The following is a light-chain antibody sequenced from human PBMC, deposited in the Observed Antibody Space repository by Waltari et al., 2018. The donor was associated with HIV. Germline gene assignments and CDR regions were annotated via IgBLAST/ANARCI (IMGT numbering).Light chain of an antibody. CDR1: QSLLYSSNNNNS. CDR3: QQYDSAPYT. V-gene: IGKV4-1*01. CDR2: GRS. J-gene: IGKJ2*01. Sequence: DIVMTQSPDSLAVSLAERATINCKSSQSLLYSSNNNNSLAWYQPKPGQPPTLLISGRSTRNSGVSDRFSGRGSETDFTHTISSLQADDVAVYYCQQYDSAPYTFGQGTKLGIK.